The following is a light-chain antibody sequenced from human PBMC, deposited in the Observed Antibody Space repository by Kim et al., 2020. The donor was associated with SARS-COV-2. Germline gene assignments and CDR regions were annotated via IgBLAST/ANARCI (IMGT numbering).Light chain of an antibody. Sequence: SPGERATLSCTASQSVSSNLAWYQQKVGQAPGLLIYGASTRATGIPARFSGSGSGTGFTLTISSLQSEDFGVYYCQQYHYWPPLTFGGGTKVDIK. V-gene: IGKV3-15*01. CDR1: QSVSSN. CDR3: QQYHYWPPLT. J-gene: IGKJ4*01. CDR2: GAS.